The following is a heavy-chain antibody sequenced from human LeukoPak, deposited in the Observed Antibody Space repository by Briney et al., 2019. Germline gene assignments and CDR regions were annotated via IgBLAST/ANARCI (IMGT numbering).Heavy chain of an antibody. D-gene: IGHD4-11*01. CDR2: ISSSGSTI. CDR1: GFTFSSYE. CDR3: ARELDYSNYNWFDP. V-gene: IGHV3-48*03. Sequence: GGSLRLSCAASGFTFSSYEMNWVRQAPGKGLEWGLYISSSGSTICYADSVKGRFTISRDNAKNSLYLQMNSLRAEDTAVYYCARELDYSNYNWFDPWGQGTLVTVSS. J-gene: IGHJ5*02.